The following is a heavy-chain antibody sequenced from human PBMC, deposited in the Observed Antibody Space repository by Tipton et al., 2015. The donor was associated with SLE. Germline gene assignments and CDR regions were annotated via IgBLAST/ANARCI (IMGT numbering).Heavy chain of an antibody. Sequence: SLRLSCAASGFTFSSYAMHWVRQAPGKGLEWVAVISYDGSNKYYADSVKGRFTISSDNSKNTLYLQMNSLRVEDTAVYYCAKDGLRGYYDSSGHFDYWGQGTLVTVSS. V-gene: IGHV3-30-3*01. CDR1: GFTFSSYA. D-gene: IGHD3-22*01. CDR3: AKDGLRGYYDSSGHFDY. CDR2: ISYDGSNK. J-gene: IGHJ4*02.